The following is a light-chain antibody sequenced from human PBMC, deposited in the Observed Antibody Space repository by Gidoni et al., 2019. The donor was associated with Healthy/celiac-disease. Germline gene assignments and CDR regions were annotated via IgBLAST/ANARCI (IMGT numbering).Light chain of an antibody. V-gene: IGKV1-39*01. CDR3: QQSYSTPIT. CDR1: QSISSY. Sequence: DIQMTQSPSSLSPSLGYRVTITCRASQSISSYLNWYQQKPGKAPKLLIYAASSLQSGVPSRFSGSGSGTDFTLTISSLQPEDFATYYCQQSYSTPITFGQGTRLEIK. J-gene: IGKJ5*01. CDR2: AAS.